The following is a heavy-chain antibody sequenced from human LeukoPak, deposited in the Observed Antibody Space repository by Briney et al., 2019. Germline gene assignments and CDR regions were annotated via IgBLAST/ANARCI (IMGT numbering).Heavy chain of an antibody. V-gene: IGHV4-4*07. Sequence: SETLSLTCTVSGGSISSYYWSWIRQPAGKGLEWIGRIYTSGSTNYNPSLKSRVAMSVDTSKNQFSLKLSSVTAADTAVYYCARVLTGYYDSSGYNNWFDPWGQGTLVTVSS. J-gene: IGHJ5*02. CDR1: GGSISSYY. CDR2: IYTSGST. D-gene: IGHD3-22*01. CDR3: ARVLTGYYDSSGYNNWFDP.